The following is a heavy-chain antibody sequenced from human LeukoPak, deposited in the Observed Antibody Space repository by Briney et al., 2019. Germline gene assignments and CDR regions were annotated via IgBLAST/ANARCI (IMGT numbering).Heavy chain of an antibody. V-gene: IGHV4-59*12. J-gene: IGHJ6*03. Sequence: SETLSLTCTVSGGSISSYYWSWIRQPPGKGLEWIGYIYYSGSTNYNPSLKSRVTISVDTSKNQFSLKLSSVTAADTAVYYCARDRPPQYCSGGSCYSYYYYYMDVWGKGTTVTVSS. CDR2: IYYSGST. CDR3: ARDRPPQYCSGGSCYSYYYYYMDV. D-gene: IGHD2-15*01. CDR1: GGSISSYY.